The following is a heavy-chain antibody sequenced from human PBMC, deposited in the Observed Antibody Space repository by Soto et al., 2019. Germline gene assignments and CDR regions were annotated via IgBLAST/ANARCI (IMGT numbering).Heavy chain of an antibody. Sequence: SETLSLTCTVSGGSISSGGYYWSWIRQHPGKGLEWIGYIYYSGSTYYNPSPKSRVTISVDTSKNQFSLKLSSVTAADTAVYYCARGDGDHDAFDIWGQGTMVTVSS. CDR2: IYYSGST. V-gene: IGHV4-31*03. J-gene: IGHJ3*02. D-gene: IGHD3-10*01. CDR1: GGSISSGGYY. CDR3: ARGDGDHDAFDI.